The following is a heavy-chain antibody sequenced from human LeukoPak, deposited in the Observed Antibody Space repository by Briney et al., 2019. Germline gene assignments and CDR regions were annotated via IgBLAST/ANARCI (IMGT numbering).Heavy chain of an antibody. CDR3: ARLYDFWSGYPADY. Sequence: SETLSLTCAVYGGSFSGYYWSWIRQPPGKGLEWIGEINHSGSTNYNPSLKSRVTISVDTSKNQFSLKLSSVTAADTAVYYCARLYDFWSGYPADYWGQGTLVTVSS. CDR2: INHSGST. D-gene: IGHD3-3*01. J-gene: IGHJ4*02. V-gene: IGHV4-34*01. CDR1: GGSFSGYY.